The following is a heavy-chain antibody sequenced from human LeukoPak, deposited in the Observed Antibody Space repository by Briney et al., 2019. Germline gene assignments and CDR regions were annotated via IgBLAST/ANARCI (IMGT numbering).Heavy chain of an antibody. D-gene: IGHD1-26*01. CDR1: GGSISSYY. J-gene: IGHJ4*02. Sequence: SETLSLTCTVSGGSISSYYWSWIRQPPGKGLEWIGYIYYSGSTNYNPSLKSRVTISVDTSKNQFSLKLSSVTAAGTAVYYCARSVGATTFDYWGQGTLVTVSS. CDR3: ARSVGATTFDY. V-gene: IGHV4-59*01. CDR2: IYYSGST.